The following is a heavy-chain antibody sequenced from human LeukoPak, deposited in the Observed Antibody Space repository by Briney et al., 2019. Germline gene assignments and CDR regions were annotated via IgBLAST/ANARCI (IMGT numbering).Heavy chain of an antibody. CDR3: AKDNSSSWYGGGKDY. V-gene: IGHV3-23*01. CDR2: ISGSGGST. J-gene: IGHJ4*02. CDR1: GFTFSSYG. Sequence: GGSLRLSCAASGFTFSSYGMSWVRQAPGKGLEWVSAISGSGGSTYYADSVKGRFTISRDNSKNTPYLQRDSLTAEDTAVYYCAKDNSSSWYGGGKDYWGQGTLVTVPS. D-gene: IGHD6-13*01.